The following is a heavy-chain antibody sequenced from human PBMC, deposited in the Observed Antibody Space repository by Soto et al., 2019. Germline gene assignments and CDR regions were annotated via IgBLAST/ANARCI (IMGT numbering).Heavy chain of an antibody. CDR2: ISGSGGST. CDR1: GFTFSSYA. J-gene: IGHJ6*03. CDR3: AKVGYSSSPLYYYYYYMDV. Sequence: PGGSLRLSCAASGFTFSSYAMSWVRQAPGKGLEWVSAISGSGGSTYYADSVKGRFTISRDNSKNTLYLQMNSLRAEDTAVYYCAKVGYSSSPLYYYYYYMDVWGKGTTVTVSS. D-gene: IGHD6-6*01. V-gene: IGHV3-23*01.